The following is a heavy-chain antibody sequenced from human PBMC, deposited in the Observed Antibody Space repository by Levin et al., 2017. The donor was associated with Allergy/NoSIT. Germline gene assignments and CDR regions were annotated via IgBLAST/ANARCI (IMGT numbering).Heavy chain of an antibody. J-gene: IGHJ4*02. CDR2: ISTNSAYI. CDR1: GFTFNIYT. Sequence: GGSLRLSCDASGFTFNIYTMNWVRQAPGKGLEWISFISTNSAYIFYVDSVRGRFTISRDNAKRSLFLQMDNLRDDDTAVYYCARGPEVWGQGTPVTVSS. V-gene: IGHV3-21*01. CDR3: ARGPEV.